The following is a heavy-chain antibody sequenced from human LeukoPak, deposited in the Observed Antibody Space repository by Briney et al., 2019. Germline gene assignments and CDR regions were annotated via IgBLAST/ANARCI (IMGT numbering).Heavy chain of an antibody. D-gene: IGHD2-21*01. J-gene: IGHJ3*02. CDR2: IYYSGST. CDR3: ARERWGWHAFDI. V-gene: IGHV4-39*07. CDR1: GGSISSGGYY. Sequence: KPSQTLSLTCTVSGGSISSGGYYWGWIRQPPGKGLEWIGSIYYSGSTYYNPSLKSRVTISVDTSKNQFSLKLSSVTAADTAVYYCARERWGWHAFDIWGQGTMVTVSS.